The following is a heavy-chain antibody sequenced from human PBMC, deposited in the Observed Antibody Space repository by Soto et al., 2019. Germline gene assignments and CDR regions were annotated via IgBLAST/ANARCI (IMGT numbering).Heavy chain of an antibody. CDR1: GYTFTSYD. J-gene: IGHJ4*02. Sequence: ASVKVSCKASGYTFTSYDINWVRQATGQGLEWMGWMNPNSGNTGYAQKFQGRVTMTRNTSISTAYMELSSLRSEDTAVYYCARGYYYGSGSYSVEGDYWGQGTLVTVSS. V-gene: IGHV1-8*01. D-gene: IGHD3-10*01. CDR3: ARGYYYGSGSYSVEGDY. CDR2: MNPNSGNT.